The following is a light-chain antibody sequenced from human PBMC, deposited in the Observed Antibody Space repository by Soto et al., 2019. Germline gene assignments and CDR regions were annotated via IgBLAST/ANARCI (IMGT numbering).Light chain of an antibody. CDR2: AAS. CDR3: QQRSSWPLT. V-gene: IGKV3-11*01. Sequence: EVVLTQSPATLSLSPGERATLSCRTSQSVSSYLVWYQQKPGQAPRLLIYAASNRAPGITARFSGSGSGTDFTLSISSLEPEDFAVYYCQQRSSWPLTFGGGTKVEIK. J-gene: IGKJ4*01. CDR1: QSVSSY.